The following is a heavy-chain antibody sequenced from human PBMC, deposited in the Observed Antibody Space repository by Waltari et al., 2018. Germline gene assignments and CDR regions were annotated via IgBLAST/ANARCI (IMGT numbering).Heavy chain of an antibody. D-gene: IGHD5-18*01. V-gene: IGHV1-8*01. J-gene: IGHJ6*03. CDR2: MNPNSGNT. CDR1: GYTFTSYD. Sequence: QVQLVQSGAEVKKPGASVKVSCKASGYTFTSYDINWVRQATGQGLEWMGWMNPNSGNTGYAQKFQGRVTMTRNTSISTAYMELSSLRSEDTAVYYCARGVRGGYSYGFVYYYYYMDVWGKGTTVTVS. CDR3: ARGVRGGYSYGFVYYYYYMDV.